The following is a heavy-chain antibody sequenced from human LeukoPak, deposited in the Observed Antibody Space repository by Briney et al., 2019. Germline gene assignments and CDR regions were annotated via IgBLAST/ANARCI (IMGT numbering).Heavy chain of an antibody. Sequence: PGGSLRLSCAASGFTFSSYVMHRVRQAPGKGLEWVALISYDGSNKYYADSVKGRVTISRDNSESTLYLQMHSLRAEDTAAYYCAREVSSGYYLYGMDVWGQGTTVTVSS. CDR2: ISYDGSNK. CDR1: GFTFSSYV. J-gene: IGHJ6*02. CDR3: AREVSSGYYLYGMDV. D-gene: IGHD3-22*01. V-gene: IGHV3-30-3*01.